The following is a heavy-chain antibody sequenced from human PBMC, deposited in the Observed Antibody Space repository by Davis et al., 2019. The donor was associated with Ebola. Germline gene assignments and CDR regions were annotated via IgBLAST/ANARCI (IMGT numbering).Heavy chain of an antibody. CDR1: GFAFSSYG. D-gene: IGHD2-15*01. CDR3: AKDSEDCSAGYCYFGLYFYNGLDV. V-gene: IGHV3-30*18. J-gene: IGHJ6*04. Sequence: PGGSLRLSCEVSGFAFSSYGMHWVRQAPGKGLEWVAVISYDGSNKTYADSVKGRFTISRDNSKNTLSLQMNSLRPEDTAAYYCAKDSEDCSAGYCYFGLYFYNGLDVWGKGTTVTVSS. CDR2: ISYDGSNK.